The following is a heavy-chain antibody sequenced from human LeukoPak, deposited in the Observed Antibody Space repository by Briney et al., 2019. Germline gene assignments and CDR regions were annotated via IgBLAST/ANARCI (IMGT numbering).Heavy chain of an antibody. V-gene: IGHV3-74*01. CDR1: TFALGTYW. CDR2: MSSDGTGT. D-gene: IGHD5-12*01. J-gene: IGHJ4*02. CDR3: ARGGAGYFFDF. Sequence: PGGSLRPSCTSYTFALGTYWTHWVRQVPGGGLVWVARMSSDGTGTNYADSVKGRFTISRDNAKNSLYLQMNSLRVEDTAVYYCARGGAGYFFDFWGQGTLVTVSS.